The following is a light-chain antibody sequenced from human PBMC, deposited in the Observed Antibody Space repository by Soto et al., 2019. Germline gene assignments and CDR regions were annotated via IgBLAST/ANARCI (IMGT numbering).Light chain of an antibody. V-gene: IGKV3-15*01. CDR2: GAS. J-gene: IGKJ3*01. CDR1: QSVSSN. Sequence: EIVMTQSPATLSVSPGERATLSCRASQSVSSNLAWYQQKPGQAPRLLIYGASTRATGIPARFSGSGSGTAFTLTISSLQSADFAVYYCQPYNNWPPGTFGPGTKVDIK. CDR3: QPYNNWPPGT.